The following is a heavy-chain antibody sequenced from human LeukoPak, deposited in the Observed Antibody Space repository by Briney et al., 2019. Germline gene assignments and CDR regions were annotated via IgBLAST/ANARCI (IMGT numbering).Heavy chain of an antibody. V-gene: IGHV1-46*03. Sequence: VASVKVSCKASGYTFTSYYMHWVRQAPGQGLEWMGIINPNNGATTYAQRLQGRIAMTRDTSTSTVYMELSSLRSDDTAVYYCARLLDAAYRSTYWPYGMDVWGQGTTVIVSS. J-gene: IGHJ6*02. D-gene: IGHD3-3*01. CDR1: GYTFTSYY. CDR3: ARLLDAAYRSTYWPYGMDV. CDR2: INPNNGAT.